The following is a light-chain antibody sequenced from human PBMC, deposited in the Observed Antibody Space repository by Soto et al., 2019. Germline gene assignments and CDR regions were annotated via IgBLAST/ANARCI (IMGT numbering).Light chain of an antibody. J-gene: IGKJ3*01. CDR3: QLFGRSPT. CDR2: SAS. V-gene: IGKV1-27*01. CDR1: QDISNF. Sequence: DIQMTQSPSSLSASVGDRVTITCRASQDISNFLAWYQQKPGQVPKLLIDSASTLQSGVPTRFSGSGSGTDFTLTISRLEPEDCAVYYCQLFGRSPTFGPGTKVHIK.